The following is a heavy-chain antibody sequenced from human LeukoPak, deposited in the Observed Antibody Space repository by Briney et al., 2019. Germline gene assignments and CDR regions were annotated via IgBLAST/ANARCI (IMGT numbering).Heavy chain of an antibody. Sequence: RPSETLSLTCTVSGGSISSYYWSWIRQPPGKGLEWIGYIYYSGSTNYNPSLKSRVTMSVDTSKNQFSLKLSSVTAADTAVYYCARDRYYDILTINYYYYGMDVWGQGTTVTVSS. CDR2: IYYSGST. V-gene: IGHV4-59*12. CDR1: GGSISSYY. J-gene: IGHJ6*02. D-gene: IGHD3-9*01. CDR3: ARDRYYDILTINYYYYGMDV.